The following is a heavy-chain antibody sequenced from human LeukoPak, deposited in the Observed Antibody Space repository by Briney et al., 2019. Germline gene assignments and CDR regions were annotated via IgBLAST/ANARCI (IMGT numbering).Heavy chain of an antibody. CDR1: GFTFSSYS. J-gene: IGHJ5*02. D-gene: IGHD6-13*01. CDR3: ARDQSSSWANWFDP. CDR2: ISSGSSYI. V-gene: IGHV3-21*01. Sequence: GGSLRLSCAASGFTFSSYSMNWVRQAPGKGLEWVSSISSGSSYIYYADSVKGRFTISRDNAKNSLYLQMNSLRAEDTAVYYCARDQSSSWANWFDPWGQGTLVTVSS.